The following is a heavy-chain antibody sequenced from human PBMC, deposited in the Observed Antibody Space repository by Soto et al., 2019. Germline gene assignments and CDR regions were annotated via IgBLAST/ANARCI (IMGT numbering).Heavy chain of an antibody. V-gene: IGHV3-30-3*01. CDR2: ISYDGSNK. Sequence: QVPLVESGGGVVQPGRSLRLSCAASGFTFSSYAMHWVRQAPGKGLEWVAVISYDGSNKYYADSVKGRFTISRDNSKNTLYLQMNTLRAQDTAVYYCARPSGGIRRGYPFHRAYYYYGMDVWGQGTTVTVSS. D-gene: IGHD5-18*01. J-gene: IGHJ6*02. CDR3: ARPSGGIRRGYPFHRAYYYYGMDV. CDR1: GFTFSSYA.